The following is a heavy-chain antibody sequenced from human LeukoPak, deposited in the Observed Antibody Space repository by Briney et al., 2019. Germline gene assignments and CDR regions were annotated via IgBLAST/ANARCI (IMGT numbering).Heavy chain of an antibody. D-gene: IGHD1-26*01. CDR3: ARGGSYSKNGFDP. CDR1: GDSISSYY. CDR2: IYYSGST. J-gene: IGHJ5*02. V-gene: IGHV4-59*01. Sequence: SETLSLTCTVSGDSISSYYWSWLRQPPGKGLEWIGYIYYSGSTNYNPSLKSRVTISVDTSKNQFSLKLSSVTAADTAVYYCARGGSYSKNGFDPWGQGTLVTVSS.